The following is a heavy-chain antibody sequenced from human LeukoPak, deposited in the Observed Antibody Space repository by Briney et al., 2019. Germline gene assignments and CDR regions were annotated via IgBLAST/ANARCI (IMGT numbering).Heavy chain of an antibody. Sequence: GGSLRLSCAASGFTFSNAWMSWVRQAPGKGLEWVGRIKSKTDGGTTDYAAPVKGRFTISRDDSKNTLYLQMNSLTTEDTAVYYCTRIFYYGTRGYYPDFWGQGTLVTVSS. CDR1: GFTFSNAW. CDR3: TRIFYYGTRGYYPDF. D-gene: IGHD3-22*01. V-gene: IGHV3-15*01. J-gene: IGHJ4*02. CDR2: IKSKTDGGTT.